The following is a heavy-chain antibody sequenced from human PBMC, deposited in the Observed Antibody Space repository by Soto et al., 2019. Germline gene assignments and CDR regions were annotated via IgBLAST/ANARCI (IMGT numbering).Heavy chain of an antibody. CDR1: GYTFINFG. J-gene: IGHJ2*01. CDR2: ISTDKGYT. CDR3: AGDRDCGTGGNCQPDWYFDY. V-gene: IGHV1-18*01. Sequence: VQLVQSGAEVKEPGASVKVSCKASGYTFINFGITWVRRAPGQGLEWVGWISTDKGYTTYAEKFQGRVSMTADTGTNTAYMDLSSLNSDDTAGYYCAGDRDCGTGGNCQPDWYFDYRGRGTLVTVSS. D-gene: IGHD2-8*02.